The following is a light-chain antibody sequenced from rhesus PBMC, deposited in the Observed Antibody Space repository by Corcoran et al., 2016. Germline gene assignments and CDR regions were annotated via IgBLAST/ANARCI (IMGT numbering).Light chain of an antibody. Sequence: DIVMTQTPLSLPVTPGEPASISCRSSQSLLDSDGYTCLDWYLQKPGQSPQLLIYEVSNRGPVVPDRCWGGGSGTELTLKISRVEAEDGWVYYCMQSIEFPYSFGQGTKVEIK. CDR1: QSLLDSDGYTC. J-gene: IGKJ2*01. CDR2: EVS. V-gene: IGKV2-90*01. CDR3: MQSIEFPYS.